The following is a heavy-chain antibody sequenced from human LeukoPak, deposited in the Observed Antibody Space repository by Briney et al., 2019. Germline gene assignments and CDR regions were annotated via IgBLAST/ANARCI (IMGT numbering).Heavy chain of an antibody. D-gene: IGHD6-6*01. CDR2: MNPINGNT. J-gene: IGHJ6*02. Sequence: GASVRVSCKATGFSITNYDINGVRQATGQGLEWMGCMNPINGNTGYAQKFQGRVTMTRDMSTNTVYMDLSSLRSDDTAVYYCARDPYSGWQLDEFHYYGMDVWGQGTTVIVSS. CDR1: GFSITNYD. CDR3: ARDPYSGWQLDEFHYYGMDV. V-gene: IGHV1-8*01.